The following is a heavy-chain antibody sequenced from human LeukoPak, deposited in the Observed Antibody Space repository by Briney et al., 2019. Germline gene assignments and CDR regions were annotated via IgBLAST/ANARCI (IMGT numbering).Heavy chain of an antibody. J-gene: IGHJ5*02. Sequence: SQTLSLTCTVSGGSISSGSYYWSWIRQPAGKGLEWIGRIYTSGSTNYNPSLKSRITISVDTSKNQFSLKLSSVTAADTAVYYCARDIVVVPAAIHSSNWFDPWGQGTLVTVSS. CDR2: IYTSGST. CDR1: GGSISSGSYY. D-gene: IGHD2-2*01. V-gene: IGHV4-61*02. CDR3: ARDIVVVPAAIHSSNWFDP.